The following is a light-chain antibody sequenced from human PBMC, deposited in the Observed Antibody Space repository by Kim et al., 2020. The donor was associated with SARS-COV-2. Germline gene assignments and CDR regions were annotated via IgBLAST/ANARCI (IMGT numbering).Light chain of an antibody. J-gene: IGKJ1*01. V-gene: IGKV1-39*01. CDR1: QRIASY. CDR3: QQTYTSWT. CDR2: CAS. Sequence: ASVGDRVTRTSRASQRIASYLHWYQQKPGKAPNLRIYCASSLQSGVPSRFSGSGSGTDFTLTISSLHPEDFATYYCQQTYTSWTFGPGTMVDIK.